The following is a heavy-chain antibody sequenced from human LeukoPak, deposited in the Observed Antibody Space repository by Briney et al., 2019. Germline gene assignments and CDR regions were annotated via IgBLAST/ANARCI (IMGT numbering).Heavy chain of an antibody. J-gene: IGHJ6*03. CDR1: GFTFSNAW. Sequence: GSLRLSCAASGFTFSNAWMSWIRQPPGKGLEWIGYIYYSGSTNYNPSLKSRVTISVDTSKNQFSLKLSSVTAADTAVYYCARDVGIAVASYKGYYYYYYMDVWGKGTTVTVSS. V-gene: IGHV4-59*01. CDR3: ARDVGIAVASYKGYYYYYYMDV. D-gene: IGHD6-19*01. CDR2: IYYSGST.